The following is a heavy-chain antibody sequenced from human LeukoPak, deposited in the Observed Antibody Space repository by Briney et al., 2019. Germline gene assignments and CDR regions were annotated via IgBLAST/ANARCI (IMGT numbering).Heavy chain of an antibody. D-gene: IGHD6-13*01. CDR3: ARDLIAAAGTGYYYYYYYMDV. CDR2: INTNTGNP. V-gene: IGHV7-4-1*02. Sequence: ASVKVSCKASGYTFTGRYIHWVRQAPGQGLEWMGWINTNTGNPTYAQGFTGRFVFSLDTSVSTAYLQISSLKAEDTAVYYCARDLIAAAGTGYYYYYYYMDVWGKGTTVTVSS. J-gene: IGHJ6*03. CDR1: GYTFTGRY.